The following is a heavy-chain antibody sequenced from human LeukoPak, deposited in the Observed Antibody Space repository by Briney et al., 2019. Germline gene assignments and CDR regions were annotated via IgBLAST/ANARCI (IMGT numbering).Heavy chain of an antibody. Sequence: ASVKVSCKASGYTFTSYGISWVRQAPGQGLEWMGWISAYNGNTNYAQKLQGRVTMTTDTPTSTAYMELRSLRSDDTAVYYCARDRTKGYCSSTSCYTSSGGHDYWGQGTLVTVSS. CDR1: GYTFTSYG. D-gene: IGHD2-2*02. V-gene: IGHV1-18*01. CDR2: ISAYNGNT. CDR3: ARDRTKGYCSSTSCYTSSGGHDY. J-gene: IGHJ4*02.